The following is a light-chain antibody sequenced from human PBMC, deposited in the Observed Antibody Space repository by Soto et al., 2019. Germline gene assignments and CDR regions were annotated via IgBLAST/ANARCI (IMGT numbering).Light chain of an antibody. Sequence: QTVVTQPPSVSGAPGQRVTISCTGSSSNIGAGYDVHWYQQLPGTAPKLLIYGNSNRPSGVPDRFSGSKSGTSASLAITGLQAEDEADYYCQSYDSSLGGHVVFGGGTQLTVL. J-gene: IGLJ2*01. CDR3: QSYDSSLGGHVV. CDR1: SSNIGAGYD. CDR2: GNS. V-gene: IGLV1-40*01.